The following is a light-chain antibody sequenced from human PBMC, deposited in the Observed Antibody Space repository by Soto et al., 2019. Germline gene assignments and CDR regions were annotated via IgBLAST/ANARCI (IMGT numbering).Light chain of an antibody. V-gene: IGLV2-14*03. CDR3: SSYTSSSILV. CDR1: SSDVGGYNY. CDR2: DVS. Sequence: QSVLTQPASVSGSPGQSITISCTGTSSDVGGYNYVSWYQHHPGKAPKLMIYDVSNRPSGVSNRFSGSKSGNTASLTISGLQAEDEADYYCSSYTSSSILVFGGGTKLTVL. J-gene: IGLJ2*01.